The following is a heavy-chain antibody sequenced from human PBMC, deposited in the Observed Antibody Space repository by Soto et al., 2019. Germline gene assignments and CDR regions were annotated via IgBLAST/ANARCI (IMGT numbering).Heavy chain of an antibody. CDR1: GFTFRIFT. CDR2: ISSNSAYI. V-gene: IGHV3-21*01. Sequence: GGSLRLSCAASGFTFRIFTMNWVRHAPGKGLEWVSTISSNSAYIYYTDALRGRFTISRDNAKNSLHLQMNSLRAEDTTVYYCTRDASRDSSARGWFDPWGPGTLVTVSS. CDR3: TRDASRDSSARGWFDP. D-gene: IGHD6-13*01. J-gene: IGHJ5*02.